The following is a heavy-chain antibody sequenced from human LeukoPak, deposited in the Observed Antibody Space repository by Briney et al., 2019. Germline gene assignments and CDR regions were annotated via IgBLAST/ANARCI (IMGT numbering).Heavy chain of an antibody. D-gene: IGHD3-10*01. V-gene: IGHV3-33*01. CDR2: IWYDGSNK. Sequence: PGRSLRLSWAAPGFTFSSHGMHWVRQAPGKGLEWVAVIWYDGSNKYYADSVKGRFTISRDNSKNTLYLQMNSLRAEDTAVYYCARDKSGSGPDYWGQGTLVTVSS. CDR3: ARDKSGSGPDY. CDR1: GFTFSSHG. J-gene: IGHJ4*02.